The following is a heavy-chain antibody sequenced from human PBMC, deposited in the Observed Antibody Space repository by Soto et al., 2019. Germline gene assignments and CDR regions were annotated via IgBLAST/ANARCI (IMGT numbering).Heavy chain of an antibody. D-gene: IGHD3-10*01. CDR3: ARAPPGPSPRWVL. Sequence: SETLSLTCAVSGGSMSRGGQSWSWIRQPPGKGLEWLGFIYYTGSTYYNPSLKSRVTLSVDRSKNQFSLNLTSVTAADTAVYYCARAPPGPSPRWVLWGQGTTVTSP. V-gene: IGHV4-30-2*01. CDR1: GGSMSRGGQS. CDR2: IYYTGST. J-gene: IGHJ6*02.